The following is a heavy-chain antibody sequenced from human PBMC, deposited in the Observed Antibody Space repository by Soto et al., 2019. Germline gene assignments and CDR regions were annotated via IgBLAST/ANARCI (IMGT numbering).Heavy chain of an antibody. CDR3: ASEINGVGDD. J-gene: IGHJ4*02. V-gene: IGHV1-18*01. CDR2: ISPNNGQT. CDR1: GYTLSSYG. Sequence: QVELVQSGGEVKKPGASVKVSCKASGYTLSSYGIDWVRQAPGQGLEWMGWISPNNGQTNYAQKFADRVTLTTDTTTTIAYMELRSLRSDDTAVYYCASEINGVGDDWGQGTLVTVSS. D-gene: IGHD2-8*01.